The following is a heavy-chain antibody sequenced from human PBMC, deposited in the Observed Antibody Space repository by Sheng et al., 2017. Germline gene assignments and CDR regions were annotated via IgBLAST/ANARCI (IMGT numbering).Heavy chain of an antibody. CDR3: ARAVGKCSSTSCYRENWFDP. Sequence: QVQLQESGPGLVKPSETLSLTCTVSGGSISSYYWSWIRQPAGKGLEWIGRIYTSGSTNYNPSFKSRVTMSVDTSKNQFSLKLSSVTAADTAVYYCARAVGKCSSTSCYRENWFDPWGQGTLVTVSS. V-gene: IGHV4-4*07. CDR2: IYTSGST. D-gene: IGHD2-2*02. CDR1: GGSISSYY. J-gene: IGHJ5*02.